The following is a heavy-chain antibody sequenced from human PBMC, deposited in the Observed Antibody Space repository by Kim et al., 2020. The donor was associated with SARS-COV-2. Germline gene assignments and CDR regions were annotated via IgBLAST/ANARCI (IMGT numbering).Heavy chain of an antibody. J-gene: IGHJ6*02. V-gene: IGHV1-2*02. Sequence: ASVKVSCKASGYTFTGYYMHWVRQAPGQGLEWMGWINPNSGGTNYAQKFQGRVTMTRDTSISTAYMELSRLRSDDTAVYYCARAQYYYGSGSYYSRVYYYGMDVWGQGTTVTVSS. CDR3: ARAQYYYGSGSYYSRVYYYGMDV. D-gene: IGHD3-10*01. CDR2: INPNSGGT. CDR1: GYTFTGYY.